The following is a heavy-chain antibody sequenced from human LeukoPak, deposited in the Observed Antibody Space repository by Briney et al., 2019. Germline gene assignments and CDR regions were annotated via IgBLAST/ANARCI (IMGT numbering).Heavy chain of an antibody. Sequence: SETLSLTCAVYGGSFSGYYWSWIRQPPGKGLEWIGEINHSGSTNYNPSLKSRVTISVDTSKNQFSLKLSSVTAADTAVYYCASITMVRGVIISLDYWGQGTLVTVSS. CDR2: INHSGST. J-gene: IGHJ4*02. CDR1: GGSFSGYY. D-gene: IGHD3-10*01. CDR3: ASITMVRGVIISLDY. V-gene: IGHV4-34*01.